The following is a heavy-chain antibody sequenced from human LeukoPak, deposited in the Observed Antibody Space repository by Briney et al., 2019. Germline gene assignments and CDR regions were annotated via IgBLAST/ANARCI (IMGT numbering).Heavy chain of an antibody. D-gene: IGHD6-6*01. CDR1: GFIFSDYS. Sequence: GGSLRLSCAASGFIFSDYSLNWVRQAPGKGLEWVSSIRSSGTYVYYADSVKGRFTISRDNAKNSLYLQMNSLRAEDTAVYYCARDRSSSAEFDYWGQGTLVTVSS. V-gene: IGHV3-21*01. J-gene: IGHJ4*02. CDR3: ARDRSSSAEFDY. CDR2: IRSSGTYV.